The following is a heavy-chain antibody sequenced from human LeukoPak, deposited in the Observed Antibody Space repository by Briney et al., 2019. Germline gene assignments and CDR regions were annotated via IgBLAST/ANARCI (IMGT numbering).Heavy chain of an antibody. Sequence: GGSLRLSCAASGFSSSDFSMNWVRQAPGKGVDFLSDISFRGRTTNDEDSVKGRFTISRDNARNSLFLQMTGLRAEDTAVYYCAKDAAVALDYWGQGTLVTVSS. V-gene: IGHV3-48*01. J-gene: IGHJ4*02. CDR1: GFSSSDFS. CDR3: AKDAAVALDY. CDR2: ISFRGRTT. D-gene: IGHD6-19*01.